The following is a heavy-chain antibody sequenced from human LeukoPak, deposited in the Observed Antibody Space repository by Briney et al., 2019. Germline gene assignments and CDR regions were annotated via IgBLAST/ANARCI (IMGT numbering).Heavy chain of an antibody. CDR1: GFTFTTYS. D-gene: IGHD6-13*01. CDR2: IKGDGSST. CDR3: ARDLHIAAAIY. V-gene: IGHV3-74*01. Sequence: GGSLRLSCEASGFTFTTYSMTWVRQAPGKGLVWVSRIKGDGSSTNYADSVKGRFTISRDNAKNTLFLQMNSLRAEDTAVYYCARDLHIAAAIYWGQGTLVTVSS. J-gene: IGHJ4*02.